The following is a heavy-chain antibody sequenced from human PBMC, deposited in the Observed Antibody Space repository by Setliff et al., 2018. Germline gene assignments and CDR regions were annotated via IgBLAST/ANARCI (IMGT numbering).Heavy chain of an antibody. CDR1: AFTFNKYA. CDR2: ITVSGHST. D-gene: IGHD6-6*01. J-gene: IGHJ4*02. V-gene: IGHV3-23*01. Sequence: QSGGSLRLSCAASAFTFNKYAVTWLRQAPGKGLEWVSSITVSGHSTYGDSVKGRFSISRDNSKNTLYLQMSSLRVEDTAIYYCAKSDKQLVRGGPDYWGQGTLVTVSS. CDR3: AKSDKQLVRGGPDY.